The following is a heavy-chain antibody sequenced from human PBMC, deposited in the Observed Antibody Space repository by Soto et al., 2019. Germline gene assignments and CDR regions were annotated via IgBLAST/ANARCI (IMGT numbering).Heavy chain of an antibody. J-gene: IGHJ3*02. Sequence: QVQLVQSGAEVKKPGSSVKVSCKASGGTFSSYAISWVRQAPGQGLEWMGGIIPIFGTANYAQKFQGRVTITADESTSTAYMELSSLRSEDTAVYYCARVIPYCGGDCYSGAFDIWGQGTMVTVSS. CDR2: IIPIFGTA. CDR3: ARVIPYCGGDCYSGAFDI. V-gene: IGHV1-69*01. D-gene: IGHD2-21*02. CDR1: GGTFSSYA.